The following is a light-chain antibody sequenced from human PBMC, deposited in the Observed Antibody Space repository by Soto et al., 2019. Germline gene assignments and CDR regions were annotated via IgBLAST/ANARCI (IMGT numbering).Light chain of an antibody. CDR3: LQDYNYPWT. CDR2: TAA. J-gene: IGKJ1*01. Sequence: AIQMTQSPSSLSASVGDRVTITCRASQGIRNDLGWYQQKPGKAPKLLIYTAARLQSGVPSRFSGSGSGTDFTLTISRLQPEDFATYYCLQDYNYPWTFGKGTKGEIK. V-gene: IGKV1-6*01. CDR1: QGIRND.